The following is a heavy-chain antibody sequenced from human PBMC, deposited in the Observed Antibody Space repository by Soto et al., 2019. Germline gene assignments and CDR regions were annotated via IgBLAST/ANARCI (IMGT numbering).Heavy chain of an antibody. CDR3: ARGFYDYGYYGPNYYYYYYMDV. D-gene: IGHD4-17*01. J-gene: IGHJ6*03. CDR2: INPNSGGT. Sequence: ASVKVSCKASGYTFTGYYMHWVRQAPGQGLEWMGWINPNSGGTNYAQKFQGWVTMTRDTSISTAYMELSRLRSDDTAVYYCARGFYDYGYYGPNYYYYYYMDVWGKGTTVTVSS. V-gene: IGHV1-2*04. CDR1: GYTFTGYY.